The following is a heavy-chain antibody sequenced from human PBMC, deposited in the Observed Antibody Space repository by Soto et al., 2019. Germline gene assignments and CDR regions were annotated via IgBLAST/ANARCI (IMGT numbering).Heavy chain of an antibody. D-gene: IGHD2-8*02. CDR1: ECTFSSYG. Sequence: GGSLRLSCAASECTFSSYGMRWVRQAPGKGLEWVAVISYDGSNTYYADSVKGRFTISRDNSKNTLYLQMNILRAEDSAVYYCAKDGAGLVLYNWFDPWGQGTLVTVSS. CDR3: AKDGAGLVLYNWFDP. CDR2: ISYDGSNT. J-gene: IGHJ5*02. V-gene: IGHV3-30*18.